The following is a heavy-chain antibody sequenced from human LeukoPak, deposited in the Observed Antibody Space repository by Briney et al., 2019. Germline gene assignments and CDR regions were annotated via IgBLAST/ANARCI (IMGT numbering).Heavy chain of an antibody. V-gene: IGHV3-49*04. Sequence: GGSLRLSCTAPGFTFGDYAMSWVRQAPGKGLEWVGFIRSKAYGGTTEYAASVKGRFTISRDDSKSIAYLQMNSLKTEDTAVYYCSLKYDCVWGSYRQGAFDIWGQGTMVTVSS. D-gene: IGHD3-16*02. CDR1: GFTFGDYA. J-gene: IGHJ3*02. CDR2: IRSKAYGGTT. CDR3: SLKYDCVWGSYRQGAFDI.